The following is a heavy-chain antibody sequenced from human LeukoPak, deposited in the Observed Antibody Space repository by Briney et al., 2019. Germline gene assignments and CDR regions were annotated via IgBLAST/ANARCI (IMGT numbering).Heavy chain of an antibody. CDR3: ATAPFLSPYYYDSSGYYY. Sequence: ASVKVSCKVSGYTLTELSMHWVRQAPGKGLEWMGGFDPEDGETIYAQKFQGRVTMTEDTSTDTAYMELSSLRSEDTAVYYCATAPFLSPYYYDSSGYYYWGQGTLVTVSS. CDR1: GYTLTELS. CDR2: FDPEDGET. D-gene: IGHD3-22*01. V-gene: IGHV1-24*01. J-gene: IGHJ4*02.